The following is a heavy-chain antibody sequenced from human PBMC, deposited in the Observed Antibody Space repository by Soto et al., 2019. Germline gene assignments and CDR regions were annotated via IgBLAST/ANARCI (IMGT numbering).Heavy chain of an antibody. CDR1: GGEISSGGYY. CDR2: IYYSGST. J-gene: IGHJ4*02. D-gene: IGHD7-27*01. Sequence: TLSITCNVSGGEISSGGYYRSWIRQHPGKGLEWIGYIYYSGSTYYNPSLKNRVTISVDTSKNQFSLKLSSVTAADTAVYYCARGPSGDKVDYWGQGILVTV. CDR3: ARGPSGDKVDY. V-gene: IGHV4-31*03.